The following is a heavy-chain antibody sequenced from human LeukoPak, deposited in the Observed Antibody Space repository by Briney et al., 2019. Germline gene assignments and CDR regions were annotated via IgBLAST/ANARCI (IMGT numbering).Heavy chain of an antibody. D-gene: IGHD6-25*01. Sequence: SETLSLTCTVSGDSISRSTYYWAWIRQPPGKGLEWIGSVYYGRSPYFNPSLESRAAISVDTSKNHFSLKMSSVTAADTAVYYCARSSGTGTFSYWGQGTLVTVSS. V-gene: IGHV4-39*02. CDR2: VYYGRSP. CDR3: ARSSGTGTFSY. J-gene: IGHJ4*02. CDR1: GDSISRSTYY.